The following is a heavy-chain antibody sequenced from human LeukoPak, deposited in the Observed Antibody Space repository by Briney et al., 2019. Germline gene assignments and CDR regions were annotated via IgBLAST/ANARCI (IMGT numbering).Heavy chain of an antibody. CDR3: ARAGIGIAAAYYYYGMDV. CDR1: GGSISSYY. V-gene: IGHV4-59*07. Sequence: SHTLSLTCTVFGGSISSYYWGCIRPPPGKGLGWVGYIYYSGSTNYNPDLKSRVPISVDTSKNQFSLKLSSVTAADTAVYYCARAGIGIAAAYYYYGMDVWGQGTTVTVSS. D-gene: IGHD6-13*01. J-gene: IGHJ6*02. CDR2: IYYSGST.